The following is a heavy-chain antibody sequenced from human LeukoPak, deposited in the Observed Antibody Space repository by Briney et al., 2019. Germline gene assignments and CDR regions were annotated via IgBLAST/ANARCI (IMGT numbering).Heavy chain of an antibody. J-gene: IGHJ1*01. CDR2: IKQDGSEK. D-gene: IGHD4-17*01. CDR1: GFTFSSYW. V-gene: IGHV3-7*01. Sequence: GGSLRLSCAASGFTFSSYWMSWVRQAPGKGLEWVANIKQDGSEKYYVDSVKGRFTISRDNAKNSLYLQMNSLRAEDAAVYYCARGGYGDYFEYFQHWGQGTLVTVSS. CDR3: ARGGYGDYFEYFQH.